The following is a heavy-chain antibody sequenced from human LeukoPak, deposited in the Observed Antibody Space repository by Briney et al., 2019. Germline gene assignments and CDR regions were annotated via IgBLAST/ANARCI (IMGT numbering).Heavy chain of an antibody. CDR1: VGSISGYY. V-gene: IGHV4-59*01. CDR3: ARSENNVVPPAIWFDP. D-gene: IGHD2-2*01. CDR2: IYYSGST. J-gene: IGHJ5*02. Sequence: SETLSLTSTVSVGSISGYYGTWIRQPPGKELECFGYIYYSGSTNYNPSLKSRVSISVDTSKNQFSLKLSSVTAADTAVYYCARSENNVVPPAIWFDPWGQGTLVTVSS.